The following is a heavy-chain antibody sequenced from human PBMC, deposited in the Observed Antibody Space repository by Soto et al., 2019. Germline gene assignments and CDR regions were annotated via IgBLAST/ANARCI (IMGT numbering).Heavy chain of an antibody. Sequence: QLQLVQSGAEVKNHGSSVKVSCKASGDTFSNYAFSWVRQAPGQGLEWMGGIIPIFGTTHYAQKFQGRVALSADESTNTAYMELSSLRSEDTAVYYCARDQMGTTLGGLDVWGQGTMVTVSS. D-gene: IGHD1-1*01. CDR3: ARDQMGTTLGGLDV. J-gene: IGHJ6*02. CDR1: GDTFSNYA. V-gene: IGHV1-69*01. CDR2: IIPIFGTT.